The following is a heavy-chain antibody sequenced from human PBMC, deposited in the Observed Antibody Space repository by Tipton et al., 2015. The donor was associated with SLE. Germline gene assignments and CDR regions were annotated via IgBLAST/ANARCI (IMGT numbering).Heavy chain of an antibody. CDR2: ISSSSSYI. D-gene: IGHD2-15*01. J-gene: IGHJ4*02. V-gene: IGHV3-21*01. Sequence: SLRLSCAASGFTFSSYSMNWVRQAPGKGLEWVSSISSSSSYIYYADSVKGRFTISRDNAKNSLYLQMNSLRAEDTAVYYCASEDHCSGGSCYSGFDYWGQGTLVTVSS. CDR3: ASEDHCSGGSCYSGFDY. CDR1: GFTFSSYS.